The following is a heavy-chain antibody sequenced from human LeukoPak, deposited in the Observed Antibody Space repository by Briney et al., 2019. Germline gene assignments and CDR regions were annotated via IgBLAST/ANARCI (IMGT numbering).Heavy chain of an antibody. CDR3: ARVGILNWFDP. V-gene: IGHV3-21*01. Sequence: GGSLRLSCAASGFTFSSYSMNCVRQAPGKGLEWVSSISSSSSYIYYADSVKGRFTITRDNAKNSLYLQMNSLRAEDTAVYYCARVGILNWFDPWGQGTLVTVSS. J-gene: IGHJ5*02. CDR1: GFTFSSYS. CDR2: ISSSSSYI.